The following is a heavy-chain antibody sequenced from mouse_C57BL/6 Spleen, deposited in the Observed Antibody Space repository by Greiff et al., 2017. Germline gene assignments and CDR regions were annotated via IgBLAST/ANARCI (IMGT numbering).Heavy chain of an antibody. Sequence: EVQLQQSVAALVRPGASVKLSCTASGFHIKNTYMHWVKQKPEQGLEWIGRIDPANGNPKYAPKFPGKATITADTSSNTAYLQLSSMTSEDTAIYCCARGGYGNYFDSWGQGTTLTASS. CDR2: IDPANGNP. CDR1: GFHIKNTY. D-gene: IGHD2-1*01. V-gene: IGHV14-3*01. CDR3: ARGGYGNYFDS. J-gene: IGHJ2*01.